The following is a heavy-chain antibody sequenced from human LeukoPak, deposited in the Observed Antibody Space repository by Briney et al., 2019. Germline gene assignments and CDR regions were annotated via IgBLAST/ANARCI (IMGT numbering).Heavy chain of an antibody. J-gene: IGHJ6*03. CDR1: GFTFSSYS. D-gene: IGHD3-16*01. CDR3: ARAELGGSRGYYYYYYMDV. CDR2: ISSSSYI. V-gene: IGHV3-21*01. Sequence: PGGSLRLSCAASGFTFSSYSMNWVRQAPGKGLEWVSSISSSSYIYYADSVKGRFTISRDNAKNSLYLQMNSLRAEDTAVYYCARAELGGSRGYYYYYYMDVWGKGTTVTVSS.